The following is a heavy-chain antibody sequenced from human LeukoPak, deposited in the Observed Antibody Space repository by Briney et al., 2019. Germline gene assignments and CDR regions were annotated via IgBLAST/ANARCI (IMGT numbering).Heavy chain of an antibody. V-gene: IGHV1-18*01. Sequence: ASVKVSCKASGYTFTSYGISWVRQAPGQGLEWMGWISAYNGNTDYAQKLQGRVTMTTDTSTSTAYMELRSLRSDDTAVYYCARDGAGGSDSSGWRSFDYWGQGTLVTVSS. CDR1: GYTFTSYG. J-gene: IGHJ4*02. D-gene: IGHD3-22*01. CDR3: ARDGAGGSDSSGWRSFDY. CDR2: ISAYNGNT.